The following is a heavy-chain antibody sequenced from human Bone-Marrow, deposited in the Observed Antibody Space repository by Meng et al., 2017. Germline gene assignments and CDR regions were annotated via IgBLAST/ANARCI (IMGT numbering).Heavy chain of an antibody. CDR3: ANAPYSSSWYGGGDEVY. J-gene: IGHJ4*02. D-gene: IGHD6-13*01. CDR2: ISSSGSTI. Sequence: GESLKISCAASGFTFSSYEMNWVRQAPGKGLEWVSYISSSGSTIYYADSVKGRFTISRDNAKNSLYLQMNSLRAEDTAVYYCANAPYSSSWYGGGDEVYWGQGTLVTVSS. V-gene: IGHV3-48*03. CDR1: GFTFSSYE.